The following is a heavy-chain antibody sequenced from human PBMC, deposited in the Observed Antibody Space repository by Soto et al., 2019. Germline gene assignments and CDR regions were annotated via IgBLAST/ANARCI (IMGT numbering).Heavy chain of an antibody. CDR2: ISGSGGST. V-gene: IGHV3-23*01. CDR3: AKDLWARRDNWNDVTDP. D-gene: IGHD1-20*01. CDR1: GFTFSSYA. Sequence: GGSLRLSCAASGFTFSSYAMSWVRQAPGKGLEWVSAISGSGGSTYYADSVKGRFTISRDNSKNTLYLQMNSLRAEDTAVYYCAKDLWARRDNWNDVTDPWGQGTLVTVSS. J-gene: IGHJ5*02.